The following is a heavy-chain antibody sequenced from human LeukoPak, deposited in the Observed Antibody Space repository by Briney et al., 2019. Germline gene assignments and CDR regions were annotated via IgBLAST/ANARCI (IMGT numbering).Heavy chain of an antibody. CDR2: INHSGST. Sequence: PSETLSLTCAVYGGSFSGYYWSWIRQPPGKGLEWIGEINHSGSTNYNPSLKSRVTISVDTSKNQFSLKLSSVTAADTAVYYCARRGVGKKGYFDYWGQGTLVTVSS. J-gene: IGHJ4*02. CDR1: GGSFSGYY. V-gene: IGHV4-34*01. CDR3: ARRGVGKKGYFDY. D-gene: IGHD3-10*01.